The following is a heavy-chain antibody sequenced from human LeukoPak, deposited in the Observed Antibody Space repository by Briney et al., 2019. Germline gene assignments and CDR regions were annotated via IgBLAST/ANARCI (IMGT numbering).Heavy chain of an antibody. Sequence: SGPTLVNPTQTLTLTCTFSGFSLSTSGVGVGWIRQPPGQALEWLALIYWNDDKRYSPSLKSRLTITKDTSNNQVVLTMTNMDPVDTATYYCAHAKDGDYTYDYWGQGTLVTVSS. CDR1: GFSLSTSGVG. V-gene: IGHV2-5*01. J-gene: IGHJ4*02. CDR3: AHAKDGDYTYDY. D-gene: IGHD4-17*01. CDR2: IYWNDDK.